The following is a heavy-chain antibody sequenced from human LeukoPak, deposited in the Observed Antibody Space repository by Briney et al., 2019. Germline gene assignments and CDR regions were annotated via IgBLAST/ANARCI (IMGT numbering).Heavy chain of an antibody. CDR2: IYYSGST. V-gene: IGHV4-59*01. D-gene: IGHD2-15*01. CDR3: ARGYCSGGSCHSGRWYFDL. J-gene: IGHJ2*01. Sequence: SETLSLTYTVSGGSISSYYWSWIRQPPGKGLEWIGYIYYSGSTNYNPSLKGRVTISVDTSKNQFSLKLRSVTAADTAVYYCARGYCSGGSCHSGRWYFDLWGRGTQVTVSS. CDR1: GGSISSYY.